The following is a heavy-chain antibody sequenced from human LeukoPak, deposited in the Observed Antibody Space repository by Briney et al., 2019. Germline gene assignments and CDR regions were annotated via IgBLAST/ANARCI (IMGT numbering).Heavy chain of an antibody. J-gene: IGHJ6*02. CDR1: GGSLRNYY. V-gene: IGHV4-59*01. CDR3: ARDGYYFYGVDV. CDR2: IYDSVST. Sequence: PSETLSLTCIASGGSLRNYYWNWIRQTPGKGLEWIGYIYDSVSTNYNPSLKSRVTISVDTSKNQVSLKLSSVTAADTAVYYCARDGYYFYGVDVWGQGTTVTVSS.